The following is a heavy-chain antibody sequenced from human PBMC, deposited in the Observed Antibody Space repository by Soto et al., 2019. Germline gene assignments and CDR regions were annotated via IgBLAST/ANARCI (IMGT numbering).Heavy chain of an antibody. V-gene: IGHV1-18*01. Sequence: EASVKVSCKASGYTFSSYGITWVRQAHGQGPEWMGWISTYNGNTNYAQKFQGRVTLTTDTFTSTTNMTLSSLASDDTAVYYCATGVIWIGYFTVDSWGQGTRVTVSS. J-gene: IGHJ4*02. CDR3: ATGVIWIGYFTVDS. CDR1: GYTFSSYG. CDR2: ISTYNGNT. D-gene: IGHD3-3*01.